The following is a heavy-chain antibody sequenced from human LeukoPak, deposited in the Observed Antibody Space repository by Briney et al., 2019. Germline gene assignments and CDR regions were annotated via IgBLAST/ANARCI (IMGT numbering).Heavy chain of an antibody. CDR1: GGSISSYY. Sequence: SETLSLTCTVSGGSISSYYWSWIRQPPGKGLEWIGYIYYSGSTNYNPSLKSRVTISVDTSKNQFSLKLSSVTAADTAVYYCARGGLLWFGESYFDYWGQGTLVTVSS. D-gene: IGHD3-10*01. CDR3: ARGGLLWFGESYFDY. V-gene: IGHV4-59*12. J-gene: IGHJ4*02. CDR2: IYYSGST.